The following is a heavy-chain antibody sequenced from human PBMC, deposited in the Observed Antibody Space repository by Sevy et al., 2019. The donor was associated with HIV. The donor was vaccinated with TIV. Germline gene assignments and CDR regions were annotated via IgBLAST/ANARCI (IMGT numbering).Heavy chain of an antibody. CDR2: IWYDGSNK. Sequence: GGSLRLSCAASGFTFSSYGMHWVRQAPGKGLEWVAVIWYDGSNKYYADSVKGRFTISRDNSKNTLYLQMNSLRAEDTAVYYCARASYCGGDCYYYFDYWGQRTLVTVSS. V-gene: IGHV3-33*01. J-gene: IGHJ4*02. CDR1: GFTFSSYG. D-gene: IGHD2-21*02. CDR3: ARASYCGGDCYYYFDY.